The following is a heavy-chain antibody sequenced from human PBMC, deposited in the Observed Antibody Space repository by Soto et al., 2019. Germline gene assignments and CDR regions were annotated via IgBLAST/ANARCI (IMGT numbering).Heavy chain of an antibody. D-gene: IGHD5-12*01. J-gene: IGHJ4*02. V-gene: IGHV1-69*02. CDR2: IIPILGIA. CDR3: AKVSGYGYFDY. Sequence: SVKVSCKASGGTFSSYTISWVRQAPGQGLEWMGRIIPILGIANYAQKFQGRVTITADKSTSTAYMELSSLRSEDTAVYYCAKVSGYGYFDYWGQGTLVTVSS. CDR1: GGTFSSYT.